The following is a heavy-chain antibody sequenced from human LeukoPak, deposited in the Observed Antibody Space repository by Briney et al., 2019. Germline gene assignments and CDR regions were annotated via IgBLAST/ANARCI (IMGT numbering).Heavy chain of an antibody. D-gene: IGHD6-6*01. Sequence: GGSLRLSCAASGFTFSSYRMHWVRQAPGEGLVWVSHINSAGTSTGYADSVKGRVTISRDNAKKTLYLQMNSLRVEDTAVYYCARVGSSSGTNYFDYWGQGTLVTVST. V-gene: IGHV3-74*01. CDR3: ARVGSSSGTNYFDY. CDR2: INSAGTST. CDR1: GFTFSSYR. J-gene: IGHJ4*02.